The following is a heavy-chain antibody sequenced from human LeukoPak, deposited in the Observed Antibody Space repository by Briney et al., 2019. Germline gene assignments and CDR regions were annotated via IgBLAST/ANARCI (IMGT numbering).Heavy chain of an antibody. D-gene: IGHD3-10*01. CDR3: ARDQTYSGSGIYTYFDY. Sequence: SETLSLTCTVSGGSISSGGHYWSWIRQPAGKGLEYLGRISSTGSTNYNPPLRSRVTISADTSKNHFSLKLTSVTAADTAVYYCARDQTYSGSGIYTYFDYWGQGIRVTVSS. CDR2: ISSTGST. J-gene: IGHJ4*02. V-gene: IGHV4-61*02. CDR1: GGSISSGGHY.